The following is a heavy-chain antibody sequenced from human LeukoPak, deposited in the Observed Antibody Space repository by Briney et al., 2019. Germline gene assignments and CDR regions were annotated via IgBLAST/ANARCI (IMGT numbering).Heavy chain of an antibody. CDR2: ISDSGDNT. D-gene: IGHD3-3*01. V-gene: IGHV3-23*01. CDR1: GFTVSSNY. Sequence: GGSLRLSCAASGFTVSSNYMSWVRQAPGKGLEWVSTISDSGDNTYYADSVKGRFTISRDNSKNTLYLQMNSLSAEDTAVYYCAKANSITIFGVISPVDYWGQGTLVTVSS. J-gene: IGHJ4*02. CDR3: AKANSITIFGVISPVDY.